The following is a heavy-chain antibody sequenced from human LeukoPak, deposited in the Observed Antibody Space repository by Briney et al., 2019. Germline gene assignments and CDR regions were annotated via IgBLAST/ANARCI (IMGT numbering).Heavy chain of an antibody. CDR2: ISSSGSTI. Sequence: GGSLRLSCAASGFTFSDYYMSWIRQAPGKGLEWVSYISSSGSTIYYADSVKGRFIISRDNAKNSLYLQMNSLRAEDTAVYYCARGYSSSWYGGDYFDYWGQGTLVTVSS. CDR1: GFTFSDYY. D-gene: IGHD6-13*01. CDR3: ARGYSSSWYGGDYFDY. V-gene: IGHV3-11*01. J-gene: IGHJ4*02.